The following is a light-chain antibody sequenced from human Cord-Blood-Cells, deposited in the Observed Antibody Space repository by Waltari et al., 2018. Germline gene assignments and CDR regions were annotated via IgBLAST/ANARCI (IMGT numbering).Light chain of an antibody. CDR1: PSVSGY. V-gene: IGKV3-11*01. CDR3: QQRSNWLT. CDR2: DAS. J-gene: IGKJ4*01. Sequence: DIVLTQSPATLSLSPGERATLSRRASPSVSGYLAWYPQKPGQAPRLLIYDASNRATGIPARFSGSGSGTDFTLTISSLEPEDFAVYYCQQRSNWLTFGGGTKVEIK.